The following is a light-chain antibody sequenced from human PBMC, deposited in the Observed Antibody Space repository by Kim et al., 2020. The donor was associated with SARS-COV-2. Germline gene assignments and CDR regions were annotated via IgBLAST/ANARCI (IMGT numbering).Light chain of an antibody. CDR1: QGINTY. CDR3: QKYNSAPWT. Sequence: ASVGDRVTITCRASQGINTYLAWYQQKPGKVPKLLIYGASALHSGVPSRFSGSGSGADFTLTISSLQPEDVATYYCQKYNSAPWTFGQGTKVDIK. J-gene: IGKJ1*01. V-gene: IGKV1-27*01. CDR2: GAS.